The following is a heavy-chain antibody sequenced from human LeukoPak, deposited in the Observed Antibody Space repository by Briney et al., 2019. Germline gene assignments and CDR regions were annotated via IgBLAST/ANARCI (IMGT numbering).Heavy chain of an antibody. D-gene: IGHD1-1*01. Sequence: GASVKVSCKASGYTFTSYGISWVRQAPGQGLEWMGWISAYNGNTNYAQKLQGRVTMTTDTSTNTAYMELRSLRSDDTAVYYCARDRALDDYYYGMDVWGQGTTVTVSS. CDR3: ARDRALDDYYYGMDV. CDR2: ISAYNGNT. CDR1: GYTFTSYG. V-gene: IGHV1-18*01. J-gene: IGHJ6*02.